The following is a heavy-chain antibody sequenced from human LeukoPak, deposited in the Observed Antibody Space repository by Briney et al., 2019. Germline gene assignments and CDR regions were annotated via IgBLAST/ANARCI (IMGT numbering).Heavy chain of an antibody. J-gene: IGHJ5*02. CDR2: IYTSGST. V-gene: IGHV4-4*07. CDR3: AREWYSSGWYRGWWFDP. D-gene: IGHD6-19*01. Sequence: SETLSLTCTVSGGSISSYYWSWIRQPAGKGLEWIGRIYTSGSTNYNPSLKSRVTMSVDTSKNQFSLKLSSVTAADTAVYYCAREWYSSGWYRGWWFDPWGQGTLVTVSS. CDR1: GGSISSYY.